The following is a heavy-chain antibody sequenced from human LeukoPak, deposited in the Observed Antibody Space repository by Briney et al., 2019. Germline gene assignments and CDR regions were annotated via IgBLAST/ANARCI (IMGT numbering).Heavy chain of an antibody. J-gene: IGHJ4*02. V-gene: IGHV4-34*01. D-gene: IGHD3-10*01. CDR1: GGSFNSYY. CDR3: ARGPEDYFGSGSYYMLDY. CDR2: INHSGST. Sequence: SETLCLTCAVYGGSFNSYYWSRIRQPPGKGLEWIGEINHSGSTNYNPSLKSRVTVSVDTSKNQFSLKLSSVTAADTAVYYCARGPEDYFGSGSYYMLDYWGQGTLVADPS.